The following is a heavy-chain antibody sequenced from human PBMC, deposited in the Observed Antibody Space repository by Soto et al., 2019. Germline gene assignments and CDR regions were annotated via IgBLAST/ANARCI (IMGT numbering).Heavy chain of an antibody. V-gene: IGHV3-72*01. D-gene: IGHD3-16*01. CDR3: VGESYYSFDY. Sequence: PGWYLRLSCAASGFTFSDLHINWVRQIPGKGLEWIGRDRHIGDSYSIEYAASVKGRFTISRDDSNNSLYLQMNGLNTEDTAVYYCVGESYYSFDYCGQGTLVTVSA. J-gene: IGHJ4*02. CDR2: DRHIGDSYSI. CDR1: GFTFSDLH.